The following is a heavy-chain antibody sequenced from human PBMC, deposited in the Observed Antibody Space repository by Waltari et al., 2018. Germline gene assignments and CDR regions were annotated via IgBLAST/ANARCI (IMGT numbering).Heavy chain of an antibody. Sequence: VQLVQSGAEVKKPGESLTISWKASGYTFSNHWINWVRQMPGKGMEWMGRVDFGDSSSIYRPSCQGHVTSSVDKSSSTASMQWDTLKASDTATYYCARGSGAFIESRLLDVWGQGTRVIVSS. V-gene: IGHV5-10-1*03. CDR2: VDFGDSSS. J-gene: IGHJ6*02. CDR3: ARGSGAFIESRLLDV. D-gene: IGHD3-10*01. CDR1: GYTFSNHW.